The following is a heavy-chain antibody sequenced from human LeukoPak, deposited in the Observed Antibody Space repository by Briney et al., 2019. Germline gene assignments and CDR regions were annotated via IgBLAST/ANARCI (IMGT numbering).Heavy chain of an antibody. D-gene: IGHD4-17*01. V-gene: IGHV4-59*01. Sequence: PSETLSLTCTVSGGSISSSYWSWIRQPPGKGLEWIGNIYYSGSTNYNPSLKSRVTISVDTSKNQFSLRLSSVTAADTAVYYCARGDYGDFFFDSWGQGTLVTVSS. CDR2: IYYSGST. J-gene: IGHJ4*02. CDR1: GGSISSSY. CDR3: ARGDYGDFFFDS.